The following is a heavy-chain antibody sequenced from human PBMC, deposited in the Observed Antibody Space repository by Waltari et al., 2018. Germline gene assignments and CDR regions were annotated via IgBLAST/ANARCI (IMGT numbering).Heavy chain of an antibody. Sequence: QVQLVESGGGVVQAGRSLRLSCAASGFSFNTSAMHWVRQAPGKGLEWVAIIWSYGTTKYYADSMRGRFTISRDNAKKTVFLQMKRVTYGDTAIYFCSRGYDFNAFDMWGQGTLVTVSS. CDR1: GFSFNTSA. V-gene: IGHV3-33*08. J-gene: IGHJ3*02. CDR2: IWSYGTTK. CDR3: SRGYDFNAFDM. D-gene: IGHD3-3*01.